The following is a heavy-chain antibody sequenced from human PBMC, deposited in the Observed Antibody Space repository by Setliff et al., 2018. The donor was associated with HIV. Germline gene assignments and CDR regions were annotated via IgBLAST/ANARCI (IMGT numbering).Heavy chain of an antibody. CDR2: IRYDGNNE. CDR1: GFTFSNYG. J-gene: IGHJ4*02. Sequence: GGSLRLSCATSGFTFSNYGMHWVRQAPGKGLEWVTFIRYDGNNENYADPVKGRFTISRDNSKNTLYLQMNSLRAEDTAVYYCGKDRYDNYVWGSYHGPDFWGQGTLVTVSS. V-gene: IGHV3-30*02. CDR3: GKDRYDNYVWGSYHGPDF. D-gene: IGHD3-16*01.